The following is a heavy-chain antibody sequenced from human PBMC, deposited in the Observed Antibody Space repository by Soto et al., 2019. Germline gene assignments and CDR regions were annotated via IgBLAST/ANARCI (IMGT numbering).Heavy chain of an antibody. CDR3: ARLSLQAYYDFWSGYPTNWFDP. CDR1: GGSISSYY. V-gene: IGHV4-59*08. D-gene: IGHD3-3*01. J-gene: IGHJ5*02. Sequence: SETLSLTCTVSGGSISSYYWSWIRQPPGKGLEWIGYIYYSGSTNYNPSLKSRVTISVDTSKNQFSLKLSSVTAADTAVYYCARLSLQAYYDFWSGYPTNWFDPWGQGTLVTVSS. CDR2: IYYSGST.